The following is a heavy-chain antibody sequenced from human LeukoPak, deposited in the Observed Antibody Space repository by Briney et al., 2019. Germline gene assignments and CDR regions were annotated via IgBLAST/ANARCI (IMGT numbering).Heavy chain of an antibody. D-gene: IGHD1/OR15-1a*01. CDR1: GGSISSGTYS. Sequence: SQTLSLTCAVSGGSISSGTYSWSWIRQPSGKGLEWIGYIYHSGSTYYNPSLKSRVTISVDRSKNQFSLKLSSVTAADTAVYYCARGWPGSNKDGFDIWGQGTMVTVSS. CDR2: IYHSGST. CDR3: ARGWPGSNKDGFDI. V-gene: IGHV4-30-2*01. J-gene: IGHJ3*02.